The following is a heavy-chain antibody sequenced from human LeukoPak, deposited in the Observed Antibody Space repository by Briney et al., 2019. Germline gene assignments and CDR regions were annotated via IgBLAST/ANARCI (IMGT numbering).Heavy chain of an antibody. D-gene: IGHD2-8*01. CDR1: GGSISSYY. V-gene: IGHV4-4*07. J-gene: IGHJ6*03. Sequence: SETLSLTCTVSGGSISSYYWSWIRQPARKGLEWIGRIYTSGSTNYNPSLKSRVTMSVDTSKNQFSLKLGSVTAADTAVYYCARVGLGVNYYYYMDVWGKGTTVTISS. CDR2: IYTSGST. CDR3: ARVGLGVNYYYYMDV.